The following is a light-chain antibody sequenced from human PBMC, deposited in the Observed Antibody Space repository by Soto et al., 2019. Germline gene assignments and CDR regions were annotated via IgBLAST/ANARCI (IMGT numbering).Light chain of an antibody. J-gene: IGLJ1*01. CDR3: CAYAATYTHV. Sequence: QSALTQPASVSGSPGQSITISCTGTSSDVGNYNLVSWYQQHPGKAPKVMILQGYKRPSGVSNRFSGSKFGNTASLTISGLQAEDEAEYYCCAYAATYTHVFGTGTKVTVL. CDR2: QGY. CDR1: SSDVGNYNL. V-gene: IGLV2-23*01.